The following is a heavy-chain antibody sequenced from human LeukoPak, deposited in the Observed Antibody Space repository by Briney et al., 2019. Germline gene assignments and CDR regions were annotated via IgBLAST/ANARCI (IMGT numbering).Heavy chain of an antibody. J-gene: IGHJ4*02. CDR3: AKDSSLGSSSWYFPYYFDY. CDR1: GFTMKNFG. CDR2: IWYDGSQR. Sequence: PGTSLRLSCAVSGFTMKNFGMHWVRQAPGKGLEWVAVIWYDGSQRHYIDSVKGRFTVSRDNSKNTLYLQMNSLRAEDTAVYYCAKDSSLGSSSWYFPYYFDYWGQGTLVTVSS. D-gene: IGHD6-13*01. V-gene: IGHV3-33*06.